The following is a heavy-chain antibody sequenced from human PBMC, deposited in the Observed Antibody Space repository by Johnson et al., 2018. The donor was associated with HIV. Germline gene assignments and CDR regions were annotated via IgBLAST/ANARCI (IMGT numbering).Heavy chain of an antibody. CDR3: ARGNLGAFDI. D-gene: IGHD3-16*01. J-gene: IGHJ3*02. CDR2: ISWNSGSI. CDR1: GFTFDDYA. Sequence: VQLVESGGGLVQPGRSLRLSCAASGFTFDDYAMHWVRQAPGKGLKWVSGISWNSGSIGYADSVKGRFTISRDNAKNSLYLQMTSLRAEDTALFFCARGNLGAFDIWGQGTMVTVSS. V-gene: IGHV3-9*01.